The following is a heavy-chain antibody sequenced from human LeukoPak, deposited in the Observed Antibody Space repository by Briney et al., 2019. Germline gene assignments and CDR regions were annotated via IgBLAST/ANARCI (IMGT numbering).Heavy chain of an antibody. J-gene: IGHJ5*02. CDR1: GGSISGTSYY. V-gene: IGHV4-39*07. CDR3: ARDLQYLKQQLRWFDP. D-gene: IGHD6-13*01. Sequence: SETLSLTCTVSGGSISGTSYYWGWIRQPPGKGLEWIGSVYYSGSTYYNPSLKSRVTISVDTSKNQFSLKLSSVTAADTAVYYCARDLQYLKQQLRWFDPWGQGTLVTVSS. CDR2: VYYSGST.